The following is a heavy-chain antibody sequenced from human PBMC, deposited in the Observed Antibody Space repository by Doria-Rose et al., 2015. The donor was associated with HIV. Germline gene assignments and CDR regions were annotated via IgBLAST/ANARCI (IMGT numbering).Heavy chain of an antibody. Sequence: LTCTVSGGSISSYYWNWIRQPPGKGLEWIGYIYSSGSTHYNSSLKSRVTISIDTSKNQFSLKLSSVTAADTAVYYCAKVQWDIVVVVAATPYSGLVLEYWGQGTLVTVSS. CDR1: GGSISSYY. CDR3: AKVQWDIVVVVAATPYSGLVLEY. J-gene: IGHJ4*02. V-gene: IGHV4-4*09. D-gene: IGHD2-15*01. CDR2: IYSSGST.